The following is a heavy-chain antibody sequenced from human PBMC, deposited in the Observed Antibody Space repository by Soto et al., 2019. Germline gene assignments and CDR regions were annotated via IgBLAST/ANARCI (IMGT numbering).Heavy chain of an antibody. CDR2: ISSSGNT. D-gene: IGHD2-8*01. J-gene: IGHJ4*02. V-gene: IGHV4-59*01. Sequence: PSETLSLTCTVSDGSISNFYWSWIRQPPGKGLEWIGCISSSGNTNYNPSLKSRVSISVDTSKTQFSLNLTSVTAADTAVYYCARAPMVLTRSYFDSWGQGTPVTVSS. CDR3: ARAPMVLTRSYFDS. CDR1: DGSISNFY.